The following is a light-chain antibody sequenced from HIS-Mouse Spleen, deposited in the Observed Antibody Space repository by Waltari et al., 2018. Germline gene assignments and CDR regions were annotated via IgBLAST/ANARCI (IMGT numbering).Light chain of an antibody. CDR3: CSYAGSSTWV. V-gene: IGLV2-23*01. Sequence: QSALTQPASVSGSPGQSITISCTGTSRDVGSYTLVSWYQQNPANAPKLMIYEGSKRPSGVSNRFSGSKSGNTASLTISGLQAEDEADYYCCSYAGSSTWVFGGGTKLTVL. J-gene: IGLJ3*02. CDR1: SRDVGSYTL. CDR2: EGS.